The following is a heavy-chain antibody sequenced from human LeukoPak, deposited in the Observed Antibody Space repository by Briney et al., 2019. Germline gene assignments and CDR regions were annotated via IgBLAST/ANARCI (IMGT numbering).Heavy chain of an antibody. V-gene: IGHV3-21*04. CDR2: ISSSSTYI. CDR3: ARAPSYDTSGIFQH. Sequence: GGSLRLSCAASGFTFSTYSMNWVRQTPGKGLEWVSSISSSSTYIYYADSVKGRFTISRDNAKNSLYLQMNSLRAEDTALYYCARAPSYDTSGIFQHWGQGTLVTVSS. D-gene: IGHD3-22*01. J-gene: IGHJ1*01. CDR1: GFTFSTYS.